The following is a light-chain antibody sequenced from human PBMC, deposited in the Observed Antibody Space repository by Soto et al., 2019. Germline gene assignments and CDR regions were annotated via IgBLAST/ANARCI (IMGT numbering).Light chain of an antibody. J-gene: IGLJ2*01. CDR1: YSDNGDYNY. CDR2: EVT. CDR3: SSYSGTNSNVI. V-gene: IGLV2-8*01. Sequence: QSALTQPPSASGSPGQSITISCAGSYSDNGDYNYVSWYQQHPDKVPKLIIYEVTKRPSGVPDRFSGSKSGYTASLTVSDLQPADEAVYYCSSYSGTNSNVIFGGGTKLTVL.